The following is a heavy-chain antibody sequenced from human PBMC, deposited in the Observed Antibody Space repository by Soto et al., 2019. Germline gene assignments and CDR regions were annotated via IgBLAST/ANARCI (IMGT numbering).Heavy chain of an antibody. CDR2: ISGSGGST. D-gene: IGHD3-16*01. V-gene: IGHV3-23*01. CDR1: GFTFSSYA. J-gene: IGHJ4*02. CDR3: AKAPPRFIMITFGEVDY. Sequence: EVQLLESGGGLVQPGGSLRLSCAASGFTFSSYAMSWVRQAPGKGLEWVSAISGSGGSTYYADSVKGRFTISRDNSKNTLYLQRNSLRAEDTAVYYCAKAPPRFIMITFGEVDYWGQGTLVTVSS.